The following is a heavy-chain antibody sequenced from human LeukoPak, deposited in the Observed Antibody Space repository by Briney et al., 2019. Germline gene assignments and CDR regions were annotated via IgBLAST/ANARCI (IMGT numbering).Heavy chain of an antibody. CDR3: AREKAGIAAAGHLDY. D-gene: IGHD6-25*01. Sequence: ASVKVSCKASGYAFTSYGISWVRQAPGQGLEWMGWISAYNGNTNYAQKLQGRVTMTTDTSTSTAYKELRSLRSDDTAVYYCAREKAGIAAAGHLDYWGQGTLVTVSS. CDR2: ISAYNGNT. J-gene: IGHJ4*02. V-gene: IGHV1-18*01. CDR1: GYAFTSYG.